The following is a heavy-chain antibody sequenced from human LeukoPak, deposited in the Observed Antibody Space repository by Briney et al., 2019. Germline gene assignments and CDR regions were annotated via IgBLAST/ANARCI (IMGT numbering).Heavy chain of an antibody. V-gene: IGHV4-61*02. CDR2: IYTSGST. CDR1: GGSISSGSYY. Sequence: KTSETLSLTCTVSGGSISSGSYYWSWIRQPAGKGLEWIGRIYTSGSTNYNPSLKSRVTISVDTSKNQFSLKLSSVTAADTAVYYCARSTLYYYYYMDVWGKGTTVTVSS. D-gene: IGHD5/OR15-5a*01. J-gene: IGHJ6*03. CDR3: ARSTLYYYYYMDV.